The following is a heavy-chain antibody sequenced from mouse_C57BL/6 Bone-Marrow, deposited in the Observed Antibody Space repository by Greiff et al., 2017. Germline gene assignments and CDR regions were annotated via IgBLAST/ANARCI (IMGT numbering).Heavy chain of an antibody. Sequence: QVQLQQPGTELVKPGASVKLSCKASGYTFTSYWMHWVKQRPGQGLEWIGNINPSNGGTNYNEKFKSKATLTVDKSSSTAYMQLSSLTSEYSAVYYCAREKGYYGSSYWYFDVWGTVTTVTVAS. J-gene: IGHJ1*03. CDR3: AREKGYYGSSYWYFDV. CDR1: GYTFTSYW. CDR2: INPSNGGT. V-gene: IGHV1-53*01. D-gene: IGHD1-1*01.